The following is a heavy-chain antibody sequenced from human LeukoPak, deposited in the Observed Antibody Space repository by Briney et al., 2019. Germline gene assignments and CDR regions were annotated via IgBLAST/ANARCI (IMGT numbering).Heavy chain of an antibody. Sequence: SVKVSCKASGYTFTSYDINWVRQATGQGLEWMGWMNPNSGNTGYAQKFQGRVTITRNTSISTAYMELSSLRSEDTAVYYCARGRDEVVPAAMGYYYYMDVWGKGTTVTVSS. CDR2: MNPNSGNT. J-gene: IGHJ6*03. D-gene: IGHD2-2*01. CDR1: GYTFTSYD. V-gene: IGHV1-8*03. CDR3: ARGRDEVVPAAMGYYYYMDV.